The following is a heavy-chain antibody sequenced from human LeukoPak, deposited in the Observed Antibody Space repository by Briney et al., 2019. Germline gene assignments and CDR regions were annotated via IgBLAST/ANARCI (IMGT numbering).Heavy chain of an antibody. CDR3: ARDPTTYGSGSYYYHFDY. D-gene: IGHD3-10*01. CDR1: GFTFSSYS. Sequence: SGGSLRLSCAASGFTFSSYSMNWVRQAPGKGLEWVSSISSSSSYIYYADSVKGRFTISRDNAKNSLYLQMNSLRAEDTAVYYCARDPTTYGSGSYYYHFDYWGQGTLVTVSS. J-gene: IGHJ4*02. V-gene: IGHV3-21*01. CDR2: ISSSSSYI.